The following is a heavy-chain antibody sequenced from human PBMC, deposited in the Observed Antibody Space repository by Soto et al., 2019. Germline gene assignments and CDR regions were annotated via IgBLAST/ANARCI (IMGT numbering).Heavy chain of an antibody. CDR1: GGSISSSRYY. J-gene: IGHJ4*02. Sequence: QLQLQESGPGLVKPSETLSLTCSVSGGSISSSRYYWGWIRQPPGKGLAWIGTIHYSGSTYYNPSLKRRVTIPVDMSKNQFSLKLSSVTAADTAVYYCARQDSVWFGDNIDYWGQGTLVTVSS. D-gene: IGHD3-10*01. CDR2: IHYSGST. V-gene: IGHV4-39*01. CDR3: ARQDSVWFGDNIDY.